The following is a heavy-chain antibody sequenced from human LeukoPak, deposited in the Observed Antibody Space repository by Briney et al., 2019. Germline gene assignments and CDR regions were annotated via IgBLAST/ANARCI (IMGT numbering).Heavy chain of an antibody. J-gene: IGHJ4*02. V-gene: IGHV4-59*01. Sequence: SETLSLTCTVSGGSISSYYWSWIRQPPGKGLEWIGYIYYSGSTNYNPSLKSRVTISVDTSKNQFSLKLSSVTAADTAVYYCARGTQYDILTGYYYLSRFDYWGQGTLVTVSS. D-gene: IGHD3-9*01. CDR2: IYYSGST. CDR3: ARGTQYDILTGYYYLSRFDY. CDR1: GGSISSYY.